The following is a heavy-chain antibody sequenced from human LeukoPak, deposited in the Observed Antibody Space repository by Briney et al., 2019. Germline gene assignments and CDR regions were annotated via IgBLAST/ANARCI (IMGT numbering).Heavy chain of an antibody. V-gene: IGHV3-30*03. CDR3: ARDRLGNYGSGRNGVNSLDI. Sequence: GGSLRLSCAASGFTFSSYSMNWVRQAPGKGLEWVAVISYDGNHKFYADSVKGRFTISRDNSENTLDVQMNGLRAEDTAVYYCARDRLGNYGSGRNGVNSLDIWGQGTMVTVSS. CDR1: GFTFSSYS. D-gene: IGHD3-10*01. J-gene: IGHJ3*02. CDR2: ISYDGNHK.